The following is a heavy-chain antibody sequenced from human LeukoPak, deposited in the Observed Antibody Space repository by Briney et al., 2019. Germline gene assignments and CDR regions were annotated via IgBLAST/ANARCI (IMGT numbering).Heavy chain of an antibody. Sequence: SETLSLTCTVSGGSVNNGGYYWSWIRQHPGKGLEWIGYIYYIGSTYYNPSLKSRVTISVDTSKNQFSLKLSSVTAADTAVYYCARLRTGDYGDYGGDYWGQGTLVTVSS. CDR1: GGSVNNGGYY. V-gene: IGHV4-31*03. D-gene: IGHD4-17*01. CDR2: IYYIGST. CDR3: ARLRTGDYGDYGGDY. J-gene: IGHJ4*02.